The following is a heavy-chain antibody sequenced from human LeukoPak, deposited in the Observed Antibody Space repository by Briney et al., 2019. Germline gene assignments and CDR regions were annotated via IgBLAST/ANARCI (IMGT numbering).Heavy chain of an antibody. J-gene: IGHJ6*02. CDR1: GFTFSSYW. D-gene: IGHD3-3*01. CDR3: AGRFLESKNNGMDV. CDR2: IDSDGSST. V-gene: IGHV3-74*01. Sequence: GGSLRLSCAASGFTFSSYWMHWVRQAPGKGLVWVSRIDSDGSSTAYADSVRGRFTVSRDNAKNTLYLQTNSLRAEDTAVYYCAGRFLESKNNGMDVWGQGTTVTVSS.